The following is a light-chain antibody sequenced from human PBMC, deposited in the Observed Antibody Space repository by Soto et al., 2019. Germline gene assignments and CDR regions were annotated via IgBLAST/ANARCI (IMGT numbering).Light chain of an antibody. CDR2: GAS. J-gene: IGKJ4*01. V-gene: IGKV3-20*01. CDR1: QSVDSST. Sequence: EAVLTQSPGTLSLSPGERATLSCRASQSVDSSTFAWYQQKPGQAPRLLISGASKRATGTPDRFSGSGSGTDFTLTISRLEPEDFAVYYCQPFDDSLTFGGGTKVEIK. CDR3: QPFDDSLT.